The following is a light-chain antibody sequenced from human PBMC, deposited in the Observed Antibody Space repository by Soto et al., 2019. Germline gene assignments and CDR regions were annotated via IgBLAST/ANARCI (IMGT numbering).Light chain of an antibody. CDR2: STN. V-gene: IGLV8-61*01. CDR3: VLYMGNGISV. CDR1: SGSVSTNYY. Sequence: QAVVTQEPSFSVSPGRTVTLTCGLSSGSVSTNYYPSWYQQTPGQAPRTLIYSTNTRSSGVPDRFSGSILGNKAALTISRDQADDESDYFCVLYMGNGISVFGGGSKLTVL. J-gene: IGLJ2*01.